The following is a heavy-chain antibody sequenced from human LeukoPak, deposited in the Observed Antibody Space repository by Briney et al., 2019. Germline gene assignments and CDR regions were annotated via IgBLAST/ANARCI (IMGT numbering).Heavy chain of an antibody. CDR1: GFTFSSYE. D-gene: IGHD3-10*01. CDR2: ISSSGSTI. J-gene: IGHJ4*02. V-gene: IGHV3-48*03. CDR3: ARDYYGSGSTQFDY. Sequence: GGSLRLSCAASGFTFSSYEMNWVRQAPGKGLEWVSYISSSGSTIYYADSVKGRFTISRDNAKNSLYLQMNSLRAEDTAVYYCARDYYGSGSTQFDYWGQGTLSPSPQ.